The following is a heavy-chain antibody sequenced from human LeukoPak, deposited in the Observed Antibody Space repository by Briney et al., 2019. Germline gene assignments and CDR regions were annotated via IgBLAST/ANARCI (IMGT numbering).Heavy chain of an antibody. CDR3: TTGPDWGQFDS. CDR2: IKKKNDGGTT. D-gene: IGHD7-27*01. Sequence: GGSLRLSCAVSGFTLSDVWMSWVRQAPGKGLEWVGRIKKKNDGGTTDYAAPVKGRFSISRDDSKNTLYLQMNSLKSEDTAVYYCTTGPDWGQFDSWGQGTPVIASS. V-gene: IGHV3-15*01. CDR1: GFTLSDVW. J-gene: IGHJ4*02.